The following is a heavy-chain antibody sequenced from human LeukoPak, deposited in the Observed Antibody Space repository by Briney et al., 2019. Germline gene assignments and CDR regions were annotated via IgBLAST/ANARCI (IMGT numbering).Heavy chain of an antibody. J-gene: IGHJ5*02. V-gene: IGHV4-39*07. Sequence: SETLSLTCTVSGGSISSGGYYWSWIRQPPGKGLEWIGVINHTGSTNYNPSLKSRVTISVDTSNSQVSLRLTSVTAADTAVYYCARRGNWNEVPPRNWFDPWGQGTPVTVSS. CDR2: INHTGST. CDR3: ARRGNWNEVPPRNWFDP. D-gene: IGHD1-1*01. CDR1: GGSISSGGYY.